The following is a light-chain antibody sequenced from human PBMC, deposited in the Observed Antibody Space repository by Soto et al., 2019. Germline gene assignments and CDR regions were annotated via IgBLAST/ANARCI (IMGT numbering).Light chain of an antibody. CDR3: SSATNTDTLVV. CDR1: SSDIASYKF. CDR2: EVN. J-gene: IGLJ2*01. V-gene: IGLV2-14*01. Sequence: QSALTQPASVSGSPGQSITISCTGTSSDIASYKFVSWFQHHPGKAPKLLIYEVNNRPSGISNRFSGSKSGNTASLTISGLQPEDEANYFCSSATNTDTLVVFGGETKVTVL.